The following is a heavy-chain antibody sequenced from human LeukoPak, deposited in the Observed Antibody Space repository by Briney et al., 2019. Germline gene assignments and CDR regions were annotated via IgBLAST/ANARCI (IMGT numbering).Heavy chain of an antibody. D-gene: IGHD7-27*01. CDR3: ANGRPLGEWGSWGFDC. CDR2: VSEGGTGT. V-gene: IGHV3-23*01. J-gene: IGHJ4*02. CDR1: GFTFSSYA. Sequence: GGSLRLSCAASGFTFSSYAMSWVRQAPAKGLEWVSGVSEGGTGTYYADSVKGRFTVSRDNSKNTLSLQMNSLRAEDTAIYYCANGRPLGEWGSWGFDCWGQGTLVTVSS.